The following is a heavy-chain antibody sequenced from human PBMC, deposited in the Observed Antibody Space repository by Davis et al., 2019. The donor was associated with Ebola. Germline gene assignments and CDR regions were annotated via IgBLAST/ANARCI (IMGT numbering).Heavy chain of an antibody. CDR1: GYSFTSYW. CDR3: ARPGRGYSGYLEWYFDY. CDR2: IDPSDSYT. J-gene: IGHJ4*02. Sequence: PGGSLRLSCKGSGYSFTSYWISWVRQMPGKGLEWMGRIDPSDSYTNYSPSFQGHVTISADKSISTAYLPWSSLKASDTAMYYCARPGRGYSGYLEWYFDYWGQGTLVTVSS. D-gene: IGHD5-12*01. V-gene: IGHV5-10-1*01.